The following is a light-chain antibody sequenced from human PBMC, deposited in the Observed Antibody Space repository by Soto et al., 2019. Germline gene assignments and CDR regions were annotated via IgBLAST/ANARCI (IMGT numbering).Light chain of an antibody. J-gene: IGLJ1*01. V-gene: IGLV2-14*01. Sequence: QSVLTQPASVSGSPGQSITISCTGTSSDVGAYDYVSWFQQHPGKAPKLIVYEVNNRPSGFSNRFSGSKSGNTASLTISGLQAEDEADYYCNSYTNTGTLVFGTGTKLTVL. CDR3: NSYTNTGTLV. CDR1: SSDVGAYDY. CDR2: EVN.